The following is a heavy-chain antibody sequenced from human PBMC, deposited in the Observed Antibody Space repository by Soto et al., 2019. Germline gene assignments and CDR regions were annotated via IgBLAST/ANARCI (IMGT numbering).Heavy chain of an antibody. CDR3: GRVGVAARPNFGYYLYALDV. CDR2: IHYRGNT. Sequence: QVQLQESGPGLVKPSQTLSLTCTFSGGSSSSDDFYWSWVRQPPGKGLEWIGYIHYRGNTYYNPSLKSRLSISLDTDKKQFSLNLASVTAADTAVYYCGRVGVAARPNFGYYLYALDVWGHGTTVSVSS. V-gene: IGHV4-30-4*01. J-gene: IGHJ6*02. CDR1: GGSSSSDDFY. D-gene: IGHD6-6*01.